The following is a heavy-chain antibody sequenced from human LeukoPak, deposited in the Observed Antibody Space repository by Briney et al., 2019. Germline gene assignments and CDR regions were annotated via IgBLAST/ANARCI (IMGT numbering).Heavy chain of an antibody. V-gene: IGHV3-11*06. Sequence: GGSLRLSCAASGFTFSDYYMSWIRQAPGKGLEWVSYISSNSGYTNYAVSVKGRFTISRDNAKNSLYLQMNSLRDEDTAVYYCARAPRIAVAGMRISGGGDYWGQGTLVTVSS. CDR3: ARAPRIAVAGMRISGGGDY. D-gene: IGHD6-19*01. CDR2: ISSNSGYT. J-gene: IGHJ4*02. CDR1: GFTFSDYY.